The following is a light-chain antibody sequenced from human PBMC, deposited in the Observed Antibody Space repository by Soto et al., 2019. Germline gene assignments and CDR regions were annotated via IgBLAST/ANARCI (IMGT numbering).Light chain of an antibody. CDR3: QQYSSSPPEFT. V-gene: IGKV3-20*01. J-gene: IGKJ3*01. Sequence: EIVLTQSPGTLSVSPGERVTLSCRASQSVGSSYLAWYQQRPGQAPRLLIFGASYRATGIPDRFSGSGSGTEFTLTTRRPEPEDCAVYYCQQYSSSPPEFTFGPGTKVDSK. CDR2: GAS. CDR1: QSVGSSY.